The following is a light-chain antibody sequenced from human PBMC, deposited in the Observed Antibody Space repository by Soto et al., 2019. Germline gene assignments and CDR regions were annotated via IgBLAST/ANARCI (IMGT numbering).Light chain of an antibody. Sequence: EIVLTQSPGTLSLSPGERATLSCRASQSVSANFVAWYQQKPGQPPRLFIFAASGRAAGIPDRFSGSGSGTDFTLTISRLEPEDFAVYYCQQRYNWPTTFGQGTRLEVK. CDR1: QSVSANF. J-gene: IGKJ5*01. CDR2: AAS. V-gene: IGKV3D-20*02. CDR3: QQRYNWPTT.